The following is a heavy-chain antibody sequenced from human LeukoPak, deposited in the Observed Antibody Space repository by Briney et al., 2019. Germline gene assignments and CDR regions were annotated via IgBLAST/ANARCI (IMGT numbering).Heavy chain of an antibody. V-gene: IGHV4-34*01. CDR3: ARGYWPNYSCYYMDV. Sequence: AETLSLLCALYGGLFSFYYGSGMREPRGRAGVCIGEINHSGRTNYTPSLKSRVTISVDTSKNQFSLKLSSVTAADTAVYYCARGYWPNYSCYYMDVWGKGTTVTVSS. J-gene: IGHJ6*03. CDR2: INHSGRT. D-gene: IGHD2-15*01. CDR1: GGLFSFYY.